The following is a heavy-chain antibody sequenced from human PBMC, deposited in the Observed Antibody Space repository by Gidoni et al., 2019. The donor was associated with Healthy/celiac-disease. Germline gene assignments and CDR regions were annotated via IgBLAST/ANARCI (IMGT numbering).Heavy chain of an antibody. CDR3: AKDKQWLETGPVGNGFDY. J-gene: IGHJ4*02. CDR2: ISGSGGST. CDR1: GFTFSSYA. Sequence: EVQLLESGGGLVQPGGSLRLSCAASGFTFSSYAMSWVRQAPGKGLEWVSAISGSGGSTYYADSVKGRFTISRDNSKNTLYLQMNILRAEDTAVYYCAKDKQWLETGPVGNGFDYWGQGTLVTVSS. V-gene: IGHV3-23*01. D-gene: IGHD6-19*01.